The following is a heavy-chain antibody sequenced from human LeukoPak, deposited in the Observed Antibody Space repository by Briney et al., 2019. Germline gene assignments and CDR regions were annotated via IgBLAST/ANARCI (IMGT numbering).Heavy chain of an antibody. J-gene: IGHJ5*02. CDR2: VNPNSGNT. Sequence: ASVKVSCKASGYTFTSYDINWVRQATGQGLEWMGWVNPNSGNTGYAQKFQGRVTMTRNTSISTAYMELSSLRSEDTAVYYCARSRTQWYRGEFDPWGQGTLVTVSS. CDR1: GYTFTSYD. D-gene: IGHD1-26*01. V-gene: IGHV1-8*01. CDR3: ARSRTQWYRGEFDP.